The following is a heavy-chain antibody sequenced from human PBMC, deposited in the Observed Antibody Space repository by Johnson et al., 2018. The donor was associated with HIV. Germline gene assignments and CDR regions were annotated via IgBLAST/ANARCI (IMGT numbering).Heavy chain of an antibody. CDR1: GFTFSSYA. Sequence: QVQLVESGGGVVQPGRSLSLSCAASGFTFSSYAMYWVRQAPGKGLEWVAFISYDGSNKYYADSVKGRFTISRYNSKNPLYLQMNSLRAEDTAVYYCARTTYSSPGAFDIWGQGTMVTVSS. V-gene: IGHV3-30-3*01. J-gene: IGHJ3*02. CDR3: ARTTYSSPGAFDI. D-gene: IGHD6-19*01. CDR2: ISYDGSNK.